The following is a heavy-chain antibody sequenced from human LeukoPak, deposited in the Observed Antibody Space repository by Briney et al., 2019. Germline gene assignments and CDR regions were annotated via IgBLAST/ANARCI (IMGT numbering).Heavy chain of an antibody. CDR3: AKGRWELLEIGHAIDY. V-gene: IGHV3-23*01. CDR1: GFTFSSYA. CDR2: ISGSGGST. D-gene: IGHD1-26*01. Sequence: HPGGSLRLSCAASGFTFSSYAMSWVRQAPGKGLEWVSAISGSGGSTYYADSVKGRFTISRDNSKNTLYLQMNSLRAEDTALYYCAKGRWELLEIGHAIDYWGQGTLVTVSS. J-gene: IGHJ4*02.